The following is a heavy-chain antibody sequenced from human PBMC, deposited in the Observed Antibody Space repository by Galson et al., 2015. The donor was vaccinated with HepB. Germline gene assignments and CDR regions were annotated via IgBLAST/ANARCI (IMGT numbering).Heavy chain of an antibody. Sequence: SLRLSCAASGFTFSSYAMSRVRQAPGKGLEWVSAISGSGGSTYYADSVKGRFTISRDNSKNTLYLQMNSLRAEDTAVYYCATSFDDYGDPMGAFDIWGQGTMVTVSS. J-gene: IGHJ3*02. CDR1: GFTFSSYA. V-gene: IGHV3-23*01. D-gene: IGHD4-17*01. CDR3: ATSFDDYGDPMGAFDI. CDR2: ISGSGGST.